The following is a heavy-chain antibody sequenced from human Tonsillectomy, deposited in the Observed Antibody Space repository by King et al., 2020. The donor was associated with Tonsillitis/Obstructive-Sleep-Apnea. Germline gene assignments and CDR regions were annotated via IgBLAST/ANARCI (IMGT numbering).Heavy chain of an antibody. CDR1: GFTFSSYG. CDR2: IWYDGSNK. J-gene: IGHJ3*02. Sequence: VQLVESGGGVVQPGRSLRLSCAASGFTFSSYGMHWVRQAPGKGREWVAVIWYDGSNKYYADSVKGRFTISRDNSKNTLYLQMNSLRAEDTAVYYCARAYWNSAHAFDIWGQGTMVTVSS. CDR3: ARAYWNSAHAFDI. V-gene: IGHV3-33*01. D-gene: IGHD1-7*01.